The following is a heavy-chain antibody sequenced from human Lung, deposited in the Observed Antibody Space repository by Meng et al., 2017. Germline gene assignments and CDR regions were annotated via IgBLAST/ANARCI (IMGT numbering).Heavy chain of an antibody. Sequence: QPPQWSAGLVKPSDTLSLTCSVSGGSFSDYYWSWIRQPPGKGLEWIGEINHSGCTNYNPSLESRATISVDTSQNNISLKLSSVTAADSAVYYCARGPTTMAHDFDYWGQGTLVTVSS. CDR2: INHSGCT. CDR1: GGSFSDYY. J-gene: IGHJ4*02. D-gene: IGHD4-11*01. CDR3: ARGPTTMAHDFDY. V-gene: IGHV4-34*01.